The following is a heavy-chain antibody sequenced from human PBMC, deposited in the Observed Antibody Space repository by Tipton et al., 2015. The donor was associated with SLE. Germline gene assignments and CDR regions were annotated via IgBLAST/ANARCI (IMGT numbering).Heavy chain of an antibody. V-gene: IGHV4-61*09. CDR3: ARYYYDSSGYYYTSTAVDV. CDR2: IYTSGST. J-gene: IGHJ6*04. D-gene: IGHD3-22*01. CDR1: GGSISSGSYY. Sequence: TLSLTCTVSGGSISSGSYYWSWIRQPPGRGLEWIGYIYTSGSTNYTPSLKSRVTISVDTSKNQFSLKLSSVTAADTAVYYCARYYYDSSGYYYTSTAVDVWGKGTTVTVSS.